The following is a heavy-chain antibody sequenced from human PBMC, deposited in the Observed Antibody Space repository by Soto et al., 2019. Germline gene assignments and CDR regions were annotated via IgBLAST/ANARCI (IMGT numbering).Heavy chain of an antibody. CDR3: GRLEGLATISYYFDY. CDR1: DGSISMSTFY. CDR2: VHYTGST. V-gene: IGHV4-39*01. J-gene: IGHJ4*02. Sequence: SDTLSLTCTVSDGSISMSTFYWGWILHPPGKGLEWIGSVHYTGSTYYNPSLESRVTISVDKSKNQFSLKLMSLSAADTAVYYCGRLEGLATISYYFDYWGQGALVTVSS. D-gene: IGHD3-9*01.